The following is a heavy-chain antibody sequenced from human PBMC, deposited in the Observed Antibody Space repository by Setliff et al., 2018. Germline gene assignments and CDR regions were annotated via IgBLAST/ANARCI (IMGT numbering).Heavy chain of an antibody. V-gene: IGHV4-59*10. D-gene: IGHD3-22*01. CDR1: GGSFSGYY. J-gene: IGHJ4*02. CDR3: ARHPHYDSSGYRDY. Sequence: PSETLSLTCAVYGGSFSGYYWSWIRQPAGKGLEWIGRIYTSGSTNYNPSLKSRVTISVDTSKNQFSLKLSSVTAADTAVYYCARHPHYDSSGYRDYWGQGTLVTVSS. CDR2: IYTSGST.